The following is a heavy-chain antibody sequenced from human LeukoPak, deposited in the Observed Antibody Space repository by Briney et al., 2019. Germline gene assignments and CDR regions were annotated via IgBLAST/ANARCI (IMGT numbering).Heavy chain of an antibody. J-gene: IGHJ5*01. CDR2: IFYTGST. D-gene: IGHD3-16*01. V-gene: IGHV4-39*01. Sequence: SETLSLTCSVSGGSIGNSDYHWGWIRQPPGKGLEWIGSIFYTGSTYYNPSLKSRVTMSVDTSKNQFSLKLTSVTAADTAVYYCATLGERRGAYNWFDSWGQGTLVTVSS. CDR3: ATLGERRGAYNWFDS. CDR1: GGSIGNSDYH.